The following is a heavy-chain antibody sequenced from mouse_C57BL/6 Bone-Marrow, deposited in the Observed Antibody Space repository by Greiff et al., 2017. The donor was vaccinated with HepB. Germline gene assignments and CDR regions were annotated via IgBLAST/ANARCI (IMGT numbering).Heavy chain of an antibody. Sequence: EVQRVESGPGLVKPSQSLSLTCSVTGYSITSGYYWNWIRQFPGNKLEWMGYISYDGSNNYNPSLKNRISITRDTSKNQFFLKLNSVTTEDTATYSCARGGVRAGGFDYWGQGTTLTVSS. V-gene: IGHV3-6*01. J-gene: IGHJ2*01. CDR3: ARGGVRAGGFDY. CDR1: GYSITSGYY. CDR2: ISYDGSN. D-gene: IGHD2-2*01.